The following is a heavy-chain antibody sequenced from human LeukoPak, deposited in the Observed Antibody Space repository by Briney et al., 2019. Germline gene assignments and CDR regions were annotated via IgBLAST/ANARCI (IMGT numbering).Heavy chain of an antibody. V-gene: IGHV3-23*01. D-gene: IGHD5-12*01. CDR1: GFTFSSYA. CDR2: MSVSVGRT. CDR3: AKDRGGYDYDAFDI. J-gene: IGHJ3*02. Sequence: GGSLRLSCAASGFTFSSYAVGWARQPPGEGLEWVSAMSVSVGRTYYADPVKGRFTISRDNAKNTLYLQMNSLRAEDTAVYYCAKDRGGYDYDAFDIWGQGTMVTVSS.